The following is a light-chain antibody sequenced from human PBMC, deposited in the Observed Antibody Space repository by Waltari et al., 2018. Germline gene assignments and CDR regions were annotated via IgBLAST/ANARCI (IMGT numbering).Light chain of an antibody. CDR3: QQSNTYPWG. CDR1: QSIGDS. V-gene: IGKV1-5*03. CDR2: KAS. J-gene: IGKJ1*01. Sequence: DIQMTQSPSTLSASVGDGVTITCRASQSIGDSLAWYQQNPGRAPKLLIYKASSLESGVPSRFSGSGSGTECTLTITSLQPDDFATYYCQQSNTYPWGFGQGTKVDIK.